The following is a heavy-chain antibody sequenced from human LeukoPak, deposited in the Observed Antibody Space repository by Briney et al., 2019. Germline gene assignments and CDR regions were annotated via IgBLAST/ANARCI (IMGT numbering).Heavy chain of an antibody. J-gene: IGHJ3*02. CDR2: IFYSGRT. CDR3: ARKNDFEI. V-gene: IGHV4-59*01. Sequence: ASETLSLTCTVSGGSISSDHWNWIRQPPGKGLEWIGCIFYSGRTYYNPSLKSRLTISVDMSKGQFSLRLISVTAADTAVYYCARKNDFEIWGQGTLVTVSS. CDR1: GGSISSDH. D-gene: IGHD2/OR15-2a*01.